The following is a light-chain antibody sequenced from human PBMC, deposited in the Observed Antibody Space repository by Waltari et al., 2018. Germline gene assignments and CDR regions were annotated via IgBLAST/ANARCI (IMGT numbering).Light chain of an antibody. Sequence: QSVLTQPPSASGTPGQRVTISCSGSSSNIGRNTVNWYQQLPGTAPKLLIYSNNQRPSGVPDRFSGSKSGTSASLAISGLQSEDEADYYCAAWDDSLNVPCVFGTGTKVTVL. CDR1: SSNIGRNT. J-gene: IGLJ1*01. V-gene: IGLV1-44*01. CDR2: SNN. CDR3: AAWDDSLNVPCV.